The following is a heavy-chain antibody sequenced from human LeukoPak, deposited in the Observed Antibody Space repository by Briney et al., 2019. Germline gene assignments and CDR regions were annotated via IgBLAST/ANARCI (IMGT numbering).Heavy chain of an antibody. CDR1: GFTFTTFW. Sequence: GGSLRLSCATSGFTFTTFWMHWVRQAPGKGLVWVSRINHDGSSTNYADSVKGRFAISRDNAKNTVYLQMNSLRAEDTAVYYCVRDWGYDSSGYWQKYFDTWGQGTLVTVSS. J-gene: IGHJ4*02. CDR2: INHDGSST. CDR3: VRDWGYDSSGYWQKYFDT. V-gene: IGHV3-74*01. D-gene: IGHD3-22*01.